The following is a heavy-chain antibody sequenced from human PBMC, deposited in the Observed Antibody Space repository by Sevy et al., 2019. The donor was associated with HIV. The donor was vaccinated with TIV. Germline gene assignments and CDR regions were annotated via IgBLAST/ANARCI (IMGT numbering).Heavy chain of an antibody. D-gene: IGHD4-4*01. Sequence: GGSLRLSCTASGLIFGDYAMSWFRQAPGKGLDWVGFIRSKGYGGTTEYAASVKGRFTISRDDSKSIAYLQMNSLKTEDTALYYCARGPRGNYVFDYWGQGTLVTVSS. CDR1: GLIFGDYA. V-gene: IGHV3-49*03. CDR3: ARGPRGNYVFDY. J-gene: IGHJ4*02. CDR2: IRSKGYGGTT.